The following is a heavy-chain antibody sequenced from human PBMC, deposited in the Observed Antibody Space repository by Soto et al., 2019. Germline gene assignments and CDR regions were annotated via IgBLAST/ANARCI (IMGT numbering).Heavy chain of an antibody. J-gene: IGHJ6*02. CDR3: ARGPPSEGSGIAAAGRVEPRHYYYYGMDV. D-gene: IGHD6-13*01. CDR2: IYYSGST. CDR1: GVTMSYGGYS. Sequence: SETLSLTCSVSGVTMSYGGYSWSWIRQSPGKGLEWIGYIYYSGSTNYNPSLKSRVTISVDTSKNQFSLKLSSVTAADTAVYYCARGPPSEGSGIAAAGRVEPRHYYYYGMDVWGQGTTVTVSS. V-gene: IGHV4-61*08.